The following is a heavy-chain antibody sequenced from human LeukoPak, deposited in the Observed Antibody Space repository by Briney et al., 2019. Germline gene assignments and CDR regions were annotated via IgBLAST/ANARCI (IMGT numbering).Heavy chain of an antibody. J-gene: IGHJ6*03. CDR3: ARPPDNYYYYYMDV. CDR2: ISSSSSYI. Sequence: GGSLRLSCAASGFTFSSYSMNWVRQAPGKGLEWVSSISSSSSYIYYADSVKGRFTISRDNAKNSLYLQMNSLRAEDTAVYYCARPPDNYYYYYMDVWGKGTTVTISS. D-gene: IGHD1-14*01. CDR1: GFTFSSYS. V-gene: IGHV3-21*01.